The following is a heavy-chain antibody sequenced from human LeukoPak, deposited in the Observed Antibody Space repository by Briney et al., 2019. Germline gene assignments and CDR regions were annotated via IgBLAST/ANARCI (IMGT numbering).Heavy chain of an antibody. D-gene: IGHD2-2*01. CDR3: AREVCVNTSCFLLNAFDI. CDR1: GFIFSRYS. J-gene: IGHJ3*02. V-gene: IGHV3-21*01. CDR2: ISGTSSEV. Sequence: PGGSLRLSCAASGFIFSRYSMNWVRQAPGKGLEGVSSISGTSSEVYHADSLRGRFTVSRDNAKNSLYLQMNSLRAEDTALYYCAREVCVNTSCFLLNAFDIWGQGTMVTVSS.